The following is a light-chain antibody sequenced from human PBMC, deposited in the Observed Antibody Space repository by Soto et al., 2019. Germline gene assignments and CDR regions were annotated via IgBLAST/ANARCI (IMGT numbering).Light chain of an antibody. CDR3: QQYGSSPPVT. V-gene: IGKV3-20*01. J-gene: IGKJ2*01. CDR2: GAS. CDR1: QSVSSSY. Sequence: EIVLTQSPGTLSLSPGERATLSCRASQSVSSSYLAWYQQKPGQAPRLLIYGASSRATGIPDRFSASGSGTDFTLAISRLEPEDFAVYYCQQYGSSPPVTFGEGTQLEIK.